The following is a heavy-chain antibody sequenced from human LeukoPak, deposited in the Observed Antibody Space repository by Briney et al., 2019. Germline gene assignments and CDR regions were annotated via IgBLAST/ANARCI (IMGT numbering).Heavy chain of an antibody. V-gene: IGHV4-34*01. D-gene: IGHD2-15*01. CDR1: GGSFSGYY. Sequence: PSETLSLTCAVYGGSFSGYYWSWIRQPPGKGLEWIGEINHSGSTNYNPSLKSRVTISVDPSKHQSSLKLSSVTAADTAVYYCARGSAERYCSGGSCSPPDYWGQGTLVTVSS. CDR2: INHSGST. CDR3: ARGSAERYCSGGSCSPPDY. J-gene: IGHJ4*02.